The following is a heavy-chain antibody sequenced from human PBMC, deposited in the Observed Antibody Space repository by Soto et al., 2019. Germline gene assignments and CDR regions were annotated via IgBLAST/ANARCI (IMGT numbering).Heavy chain of an antibody. CDR1: GGSFSGYY. Sequence: QVQLQQWGAGLLKPSETLSLTCAVYGGSFSGYYWSWIRQPPGKGLGWIGEINHSGSTNYNPSLKSRVTISVDTSKNQFSLKLSSVTAADTAVYYCARASPYSSGWYGYWGQGTLVTVSS. V-gene: IGHV4-34*01. CDR2: INHSGST. CDR3: ARASPYSSGWYGY. J-gene: IGHJ4*02. D-gene: IGHD6-19*01.